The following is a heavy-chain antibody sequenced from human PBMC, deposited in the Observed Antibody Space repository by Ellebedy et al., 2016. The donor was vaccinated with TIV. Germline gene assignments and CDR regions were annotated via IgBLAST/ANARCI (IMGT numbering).Heavy chain of an antibody. D-gene: IGHD3-10*01. V-gene: IGHV1-2*02. J-gene: IGHJ4*02. CDR2: INPNSGGT. CDR3: ARGRITMVRGVIMGFDY. Sequence: AASVKVSCKASGYTFTGYYMHWVRQAPGQGLEWMGWINPNSGGTNYAQKFQGRVTMTRDTSISTAYMELSRLRSDDTAVYYCARGRITMVRGVIMGFDYWGQGTLVTVSS. CDR1: GYTFTGYY.